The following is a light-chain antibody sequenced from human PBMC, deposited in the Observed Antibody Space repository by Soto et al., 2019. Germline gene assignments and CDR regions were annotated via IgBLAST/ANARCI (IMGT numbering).Light chain of an antibody. CDR3: QQYYTTPVT. CDR1: QSLLH. CDR2: WTS. V-gene: IGKV4-1*01. J-gene: IGKJ1*01. Sequence: DIVMTQSPDSLAVSLGERATINCKSSQSLLHLAWYQQKPGQPPKLLVYWTSTRESGVPDRFSGSGSGTDFTLTISSLQAEDVAVYYCQQYYTTPVTFGQGNKVEIK.